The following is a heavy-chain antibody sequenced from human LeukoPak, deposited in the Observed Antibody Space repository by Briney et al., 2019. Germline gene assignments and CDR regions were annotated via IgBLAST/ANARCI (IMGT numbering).Heavy chain of an antibody. V-gene: IGHV4-59*01. Sequence: PSETLSLTCTVSGGSISSYYWSWIRQPPGKGLEWIGYIYYSGSTNYNPSLKSRVTISVDTSKNQFSLKLSSVTAADTAVYYCARSGKLQPSGWTNDDAFDIWGQGTMVTVSS. CDR1: GGSISSYY. CDR2: IYYSGST. CDR3: ARSGKLQPSGWTNDDAFDI. J-gene: IGHJ3*02. D-gene: IGHD6-19*01.